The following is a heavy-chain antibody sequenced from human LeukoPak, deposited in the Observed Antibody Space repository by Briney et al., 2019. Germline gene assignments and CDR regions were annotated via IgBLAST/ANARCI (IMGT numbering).Heavy chain of an antibody. CDR3: ARPLYNWNDGGGY. D-gene: IGHD1-1*01. CDR1: GFTFSSYS. J-gene: IGHJ4*02. V-gene: IGHV3-21*01. CDR2: ISSSSSYI. Sequence: GGSLRLSCAASGFTFSSYSMNWVRQAPGKGLEWVSSISSSSSYIYYADSVKGRFTISRDNAKNSLYLQMNSLRAEDTAVYYCARPLYNWNDGGGYWGQGTLATVSS.